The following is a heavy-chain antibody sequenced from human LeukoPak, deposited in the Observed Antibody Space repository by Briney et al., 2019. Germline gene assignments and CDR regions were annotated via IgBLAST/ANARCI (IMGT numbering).Heavy chain of an antibody. Sequence: GASVKVSCKASGYTFIGNYIHWVRQAPGQGLEWMGWIDPNSGGTNYAQKLQGRVTMTRDTSISPAYMELSRLTPDDTAVYYCAIHWGAGWYFDLWGRGTLVSVSS. CDR1: GYTFIGNY. D-gene: IGHD7-27*01. CDR3: AIHWGAGWYFDL. J-gene: IGHJ2*01. V-gene: IGHV1-2*02. CDR2: IDPNSGGT.